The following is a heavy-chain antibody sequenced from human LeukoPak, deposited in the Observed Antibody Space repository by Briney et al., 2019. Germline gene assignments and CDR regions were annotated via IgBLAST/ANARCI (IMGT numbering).Heavy chain of an antibody. J-gene: IGHJ4*02. CDR3: ARDNYYDSSGYGN. CDR2: ISSSGSTI. Sequence: GGSLRLSCAASGFTFSSYEMNWVRQAPGKGLEWVSYISSSGSTIYYADSVKGRFTISRDNAKNSLYLQMNSLRAEDTAVYYCARDNYYDSSGYGNWGQGTLVTVSS. D-gene: IGHD3-22*01. V-gene: IGHV3-48*03. CDR1: GFTFSSYE.